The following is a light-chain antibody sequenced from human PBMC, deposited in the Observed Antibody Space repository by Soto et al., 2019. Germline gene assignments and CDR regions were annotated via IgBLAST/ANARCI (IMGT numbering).Light chain of an antibody. V-gene: IGKV3-15*01. J-gene: IGKJ1*01. CDR2: GAS. CDR1: QSVGTY. CDR3: QQYDNLPPWT. Sequence: EIVMTQSPATLSVSPGERATLSCKASQSVGTYLAWYQQKPGQAPRLLIYGASTRATGVPARFSGGGSGTEFTLTISSLQSEDFAIYHCQQYDNLPPWTFGQGTKVENK.